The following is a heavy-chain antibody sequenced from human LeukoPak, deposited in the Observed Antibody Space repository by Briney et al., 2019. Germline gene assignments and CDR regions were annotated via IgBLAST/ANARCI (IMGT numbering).Heavy chain of an antibody. CDR3: ARQRGSGCLDY. Sequence: GRSLTLSCAASRFTLSNYWTSWVRQAPGKGLEGVANDKQDGSETYYVDSVKGRLTNSRDNAKNSLSLQMNSLRAEDTAVYYCARQRGSGCLDYWGQGTLVTVSS. CDR1: RFTLSNYW. CDR2: DKQDGSET. V-gene: IGHV3-7*01. D-gene: IGHD6-19*01. J-gene: IGHJ4*02.